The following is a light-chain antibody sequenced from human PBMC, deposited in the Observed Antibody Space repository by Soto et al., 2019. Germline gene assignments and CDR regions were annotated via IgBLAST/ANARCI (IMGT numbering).Light chain of an antibody. CDR2: AAS. CDR1: QGISSS. V-gene: IGKV1-9*01. CDR3: QQFKSYPIT. Sequence: IQLTQSPSSLSASVGDRVTITCRASQGISSSLAWYQQKPGKAPKLLIYAASTLQNGVPSTFSDSGSGTEFTLTISSLQPEDFGTYYCQQFKSYPITFGQGTRLEIK. J-gene: IGKJ5*01.